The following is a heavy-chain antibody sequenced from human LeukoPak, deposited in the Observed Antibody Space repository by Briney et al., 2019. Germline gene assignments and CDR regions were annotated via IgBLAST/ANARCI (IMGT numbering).Heavy chain of an antibody. Sequence: ASVKVSCKASGYTFTSYGITWVRQAPGQGLEWMGWISVFNGDTTYAQKLQGRVTMTTDTSTSTAYMELRSQRSDDTAVYYCVRRRCSSTSCYIDYWGQGTLVTVPS. J-gene: IGHJ4*02. CDR1: GYTFTSYG. V-gene: IGHV1-18*01. CDR2: ISVFNGDT. D-gene: IGHD2-2*01. CDR3: VRRRCSSTSCYIDY.